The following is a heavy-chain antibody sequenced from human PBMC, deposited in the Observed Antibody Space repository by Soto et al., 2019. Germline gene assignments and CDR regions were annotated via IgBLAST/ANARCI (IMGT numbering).Heavy chain of an antibody. CDR2: INAGNGNT. CDR1: GYTFTSYA. D-gene: IGHD3-10*01. V-gene: IGHV1-3*01. J-gene: IGHJ4*02. Sequence: QVQLVQSGAEVKKPGASVKVSCKASGYTFTSYAMHWVRQAPGQRLEWMGWINAGNGNTKYSQKFQGRVTITRDTSASTAYMELSCLRSEDTAVYYCARGSGLTYFDYWGQGTLVTVSS. CDR3: ARGSGLTYFDY.